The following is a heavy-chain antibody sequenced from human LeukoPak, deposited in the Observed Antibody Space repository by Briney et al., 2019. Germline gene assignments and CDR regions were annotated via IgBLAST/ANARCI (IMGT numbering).Heavy chain of an antibody. D-gene: IGHD3-10*01. Sequence: SETLSLTCTVSGGSISGYYWSWIRQPPGKGLEWIGYIYHSGSTYYNPSLKSRVTISVDRSKNQFSLKLSSVTAADTAVYYCARVLGMVRGRAFDPWGQGTLVTVSS. CDR1: GGSISGYY. V-gene: IGHV4-59*12. CDR3: ARVLGMVRGRAFDP. CDR2: IYHSGST. J-gene: IGHJ5*02.